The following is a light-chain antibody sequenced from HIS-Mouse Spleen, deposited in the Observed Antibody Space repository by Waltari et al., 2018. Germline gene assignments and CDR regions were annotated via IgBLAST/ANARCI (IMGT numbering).Light chain of an antibody. CDR1: ALPNKY. J-gene: IGLJ2*01. Sequence: SYELTQPPSVSVSLGQTARITFSGDALPNKYAYWYQQKSGQAPVLVIYEDSKRPSGIPERFSGSSSGTMATLTISGAQVEDEADYYCYSTDSSGNHRVFGGGTKLTVL. V-gene: IGLV3-10*01. CDR2: EDS. CDR3: YSTDSSGNHRV.